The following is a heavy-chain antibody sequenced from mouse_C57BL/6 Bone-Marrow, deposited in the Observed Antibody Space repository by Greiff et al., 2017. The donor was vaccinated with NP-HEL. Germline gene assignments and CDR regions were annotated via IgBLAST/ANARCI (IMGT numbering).Heavy chain of an antibody. CDR3: AREGYGKRYYYAMDY. CDR1: GYAFSSSW. V-gene: IGHV1-82*01. D-gene: IGHD2-10*02. J-gene: IGHJ4*01. Sequence: QVQLQQSGPELVKPGASVKISCKASGYAFSSSWMNWVKQRPGKGLEWIGRIYPGDGDTNYNGKFKGKATLTADKSSSTAYMQLSSLTSEDSAVYFCAREGYGKRYYYAMDYWGQGTSVTVSS. CDR2: IYPGDGDT.